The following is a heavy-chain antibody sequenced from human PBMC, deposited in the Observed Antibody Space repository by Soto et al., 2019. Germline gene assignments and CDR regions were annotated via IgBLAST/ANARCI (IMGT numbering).Heavy chain of an antibody. V-gene: IGHV4-59*01. CDR2: IYYSGST. Sequence: SETLSLTYTVSGGSIVYYYWSWIRQPPGKGLEWMGYIYYSGSTNYNPSLKSRVTISVDTSKNQFSLKLSSVTAADTAVYYCARSPYSSSWYGFDYWGQGTLVTVSS. CDR3: ARSPYSSSWYGFDY. D-gene: IGHD6-13*01. J-gene: IGHJ4*02. CDR1: GGSIVYYY.